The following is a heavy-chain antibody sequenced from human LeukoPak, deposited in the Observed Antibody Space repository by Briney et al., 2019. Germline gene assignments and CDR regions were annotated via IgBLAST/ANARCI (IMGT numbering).Heavy chain of an antibody. Sequence: SETLSLTCTVSGGSVSSSSYYWGWIRQPPGKGLEWIGNIYYSGSTYYNPSLKSRVTISVDTSKNQFSLKLNSVTAADTAVYYCARQRSGGSNYWGQGTLVAVSS. J-gene: IGHJ4*02. D-gene: IGHD1-26*01. CDR3: ARQRSGGSNY. CDR2: IYYSGST. V-gene: IGHV4-39*01. CDR1: GGSVSSSSYY.